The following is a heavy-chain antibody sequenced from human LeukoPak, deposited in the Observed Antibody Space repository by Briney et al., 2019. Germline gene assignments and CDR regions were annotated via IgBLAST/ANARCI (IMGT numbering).Heavy chain of an antibody. D-gene: IGHD3/OR15-3a*01. Sequence: PSETLSLTCAVSGGSISSSNWWSWVRQPPGKGLEWIGEIYHSGNTYYNASLKSRVTISIDTSKTQISLRLTSVTATDTAMYYCARQTGSGLFTLPGGQGTLVTVSS. V-gene: IGHV4-4*02. CDR3: ARQTGSGLFTLP. CDR2: IYHSGNT. CDR1: GGSISSSNW. J-gene: IGHJ4*02.